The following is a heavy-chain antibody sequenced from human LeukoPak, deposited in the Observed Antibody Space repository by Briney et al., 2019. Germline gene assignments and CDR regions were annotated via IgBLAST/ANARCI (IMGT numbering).Heavy chain of an antibody. CDR3: ARGDTAMVPWGAFDI. D-gene: IGHD5-18*01. CDR1: GGSISSSNW. V-gene: IGHV4-4*02. J-gene: IGHJ3*02. Sequence: PSETLSLTCAVSGGSISSSNWWSWVRQPPGKGLEWIGEIYHSGSTNYNPSLKSRVTISVDKSKNQFSLKLSSVTAEDTAVYYCARGDTAMVPWGAFDIWGQGTMVTVSS. CDR2: IYHSGST.